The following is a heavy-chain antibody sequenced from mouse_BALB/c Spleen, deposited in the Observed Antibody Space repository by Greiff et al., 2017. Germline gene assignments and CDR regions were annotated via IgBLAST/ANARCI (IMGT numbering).Heavy chain of an antibody. CDR2: ISSGGGST. Sequence: EVKVVESGGGLVKPGGSLKLSCAASGFAFSSYDMSWVRQTPEKRLEWVAYISSGGGSTYYPDTVKGRFTISRDNAKNTLYLQMSSLKSEDTAMYYCAGNYYRPYYWGQGTLVTVSA. D-gene: IGHD2-14*01. CDR3: AGNYYRPYY. J-gene: IGHJ3*01. CDR1: GFAFSSYD. V-gene: IGHV5-12-1*01.